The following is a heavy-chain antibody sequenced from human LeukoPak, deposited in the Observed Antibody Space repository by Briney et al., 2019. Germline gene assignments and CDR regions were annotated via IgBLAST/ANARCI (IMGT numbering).Heavy chain of an antibody. CDR2: INPSGGST. V-gene: IGHV1-46*01. CDR3: AIERRGDTAMVTLDY. Sequence: ASVTVSCKASGYTFTSYYMHWVRQAPGQGLEWMGIINPSGGSTSYAQKFQGRVTMTRDMSTSTVYMELSSLRSEDTAVYYCAIERRGDTAMVTLDYWGQGTLVTVSS. CDR1: GYTFTSYY. J-gene: IGHJ4*02. D-gene: IGHD5-18*01.